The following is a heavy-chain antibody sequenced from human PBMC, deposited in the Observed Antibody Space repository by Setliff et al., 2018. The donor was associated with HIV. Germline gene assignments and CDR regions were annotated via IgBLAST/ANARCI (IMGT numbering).Heavy chain of an antibody. D-gene: IGHD2-15*01. Sequence: SETLSLTCTVSGGSVSSGGYYWSWIRQNPGKGLEWVGYIYYTGSTYYNPSLKSRVSISVETSKNQFSLKLNSVTAADTAVYYWAKDGISGGAYPPYYFDYWGHGTLVTVSS. V-gene: IGHV4-31*02. CDR1: GGSVSSGGYY. CDR3: AKDGISGGAYPPYYFDY. J-gene: IGHJ4*01. CDR2: IYYTGST.